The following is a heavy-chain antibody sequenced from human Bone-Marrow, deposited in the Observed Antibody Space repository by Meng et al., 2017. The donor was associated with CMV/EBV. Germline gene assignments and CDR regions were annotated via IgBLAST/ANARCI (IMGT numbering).Heavy chain of an antibody. V-gene: IGHV4-34*01. CDR1: GNS. D-gene: IGHD3-3*01. J-gene: IGHJ5*02. Sequence: GNSWSSSRQPPGKGVEWIGEIKHSGITNYNPSLKSRVTISVDTSKNQFSLKLSSVTAADTAVYYCAGGQIRVTMFGVVILGNWFDPWGQGTLVTVSS. CDR2: IKHSGIT. CDR3: AGGQIRVTMFGVVILGNWFDP.